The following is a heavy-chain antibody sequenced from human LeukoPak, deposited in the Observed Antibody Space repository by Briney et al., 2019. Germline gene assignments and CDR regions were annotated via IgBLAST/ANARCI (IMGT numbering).Heavy chain of an antibody. CDR1: GGSISSYY. V-gene: IGHV4-4*07. Sequence: PSETLSLTCTVSGGSISSYYWSWIRQPAGKGLEWIGRIYTSGSTNYNPSLKSRVTMSVDTSRNQFSRKLSSVTAADTAVYYCARGMVRGDTIDYWGQGTLVTVSS. CDR2: IYTSGST. CDR3: ARGMVRGDTIDY. J-gene: IGHJ4*02. D-gene: IGHD2-21*01.